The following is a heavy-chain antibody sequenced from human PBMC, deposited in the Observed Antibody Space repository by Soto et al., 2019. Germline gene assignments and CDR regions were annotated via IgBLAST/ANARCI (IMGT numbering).Heavy chain of an antibody. D-gene: IGHD2-2*01. CDR1: GGTFSSYA. Sequence: QVQLVQSGAEVKKPGSSVKVSCKAPGGTFSSYAISWVRQAPGQGLEWMGGVIPIFGTAKYAQKFQGRVTITADEFTSTGYMELRRLRSEDTAVYYCARSQCGSSSLDIYYYYYYGMDVWGQGTTVTVSS. V-gene: IGHV1-69*01. J-gene: IGHJ6*02. CDR2: VIPIFGTA. CDR3: ARSQCGSSSLDIYYYYYYGMDV.